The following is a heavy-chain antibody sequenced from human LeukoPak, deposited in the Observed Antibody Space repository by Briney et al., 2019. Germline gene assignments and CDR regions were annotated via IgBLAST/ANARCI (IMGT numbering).Heavy chain of an antibody. CDR1: GYTFTGCY. CDR2: INPNSGGT. J-gene: IGHJ4*02. D-gene: IGHD4-17*01. V-gene: IGHV1-2*02. Sequence: GASVKVSCKASGYTFTGCYMHWVRQAPGQGLEWMGWINPNSGGTNYAQKFQGRVTMTRDTSISTAYMELSSLRSEDTAVYYCARGSIGDYGDYGGFDYWGQGTLVTVSS. CDR3: ARGSIGDYGDYGGFDY.